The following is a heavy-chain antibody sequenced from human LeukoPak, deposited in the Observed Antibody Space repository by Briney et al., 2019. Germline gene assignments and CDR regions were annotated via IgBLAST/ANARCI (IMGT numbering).Heavy chain of an antibody. J-gene: IGHJ5*02. D-gene: IGHD2-15*01. CDR1: GFTFSSYS. CDR2: ISSSSSYI. CDR3: AREVAAAPNWFDP. V-gene: IGHV3-21*01. Sequence: GWSLRLSCAASGFTFSSYSMNWVRQAPGKGLEWVSSISSSSSYIYYADSVKGRFTISRDNAKNSLYLQMNSLRAEDTAVYYCAREVAAAPNWFDPWGQGTLVTVSS.